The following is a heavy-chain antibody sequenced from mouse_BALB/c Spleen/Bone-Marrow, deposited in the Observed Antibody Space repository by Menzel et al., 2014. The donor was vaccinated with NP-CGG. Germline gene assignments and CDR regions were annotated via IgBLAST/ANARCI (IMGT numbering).Heavy chain of an antibody. D-gene: IGHD1-1*01. CDR3: ARSLTNYGSRYFDY. J-gene: IGHJ2*01. CDR2: INPGSGGT. Sequence: QVQLQQSGAELVRPGTSVKVSCKASGYGFTNYLTEWVKQRPGQGLEWIGVINPGSGGTNYNEKFKGKASLTADKSSSTAYRQLRSLTSDDTAVYFCARSLTNYGSRYFDYWGQGTTLTVSS. CDR1: GYGFTNYL. V-gene: IGHV1-54*01.